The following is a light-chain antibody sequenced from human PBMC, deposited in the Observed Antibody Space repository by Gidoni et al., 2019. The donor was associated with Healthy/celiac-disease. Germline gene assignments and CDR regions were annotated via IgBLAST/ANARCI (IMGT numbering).Light chain of an antibody. J-gene: IGKJ1*01. CDR2: AAS. CDR3: QQSYSTPRT. CDR1: QSISSY. V-gene: IGKV1-39*01. Sequence: DIQMTQSPSYLSSSVGDRVTITCRASQSISSYLNWYQQKPGKAPKLLIYAASSLQSGVPSMFSGSGSGTDFTLTISSLQPEDFATYYCQQSYSTPRTFGQXTKVEIK.